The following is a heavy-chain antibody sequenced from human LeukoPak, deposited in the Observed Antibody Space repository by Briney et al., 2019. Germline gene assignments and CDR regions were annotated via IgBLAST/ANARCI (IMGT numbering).Heavy chain of an antibody. CDR2: ISGSGGST. D-gene: IGHD6-19*01. J-gene: IGHJ4*02. V-gene: IGHV3-23*01. Sequence: QSGGSLRLSCAASGFTFSSYGMSWVRQAPGKGLEWVSAISGSGGSTYYADSVKGRFTISRDNSKNTLYLQMNSLRAEDTAVYYCAKEMEKSRSSGWYDYWGQGTLVTVSS. CDR1: GFTFSSYG. CDR3: AKEMEKSRSSGWYDY.